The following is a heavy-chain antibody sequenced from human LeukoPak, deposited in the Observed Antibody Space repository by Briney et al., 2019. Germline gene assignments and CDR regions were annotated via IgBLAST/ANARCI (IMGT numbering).Heavy chain of an antibody. CDR2: FDLVHGDT. D-gene: IGHD5-18*01. J-gene: IGHJ4*02. CDR3: TAGRAYSLHDF. V-gene: IGHV1-24*01. CDR1: GYRFTELS. Sequence: GASVKVSCKVSGYRFTELSRHWVRQAPGKGLEWLGGFDLVHGDTIYAQKFQGRVTMTEDTSTDTSYMELSSLGSEDTAVYFCTAGRAYSLHDFWGQGTLVIVSS.